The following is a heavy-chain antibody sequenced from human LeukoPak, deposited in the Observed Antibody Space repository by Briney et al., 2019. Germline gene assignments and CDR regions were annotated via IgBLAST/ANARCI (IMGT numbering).Heavy chain of an antibody. CDR1: GYPFTSYG. CDR2: INPNSGGT. Sequence: ASVEVSCKASGYPFTSYGISWLRQAPGQGLEWMGWINPNSGGTNYAQKFQGRVTMTRDTSISTAYMELSRLRSDDTAVYYCARDAHDDTSSSWYFDLWGRGTLVTVSS. CDR3: ARDAHDDTSSSWYFDL. J-gene: IGHJ2*01. D-gene: IGHD1-1*01. V-gene: IGHV1-2*02.